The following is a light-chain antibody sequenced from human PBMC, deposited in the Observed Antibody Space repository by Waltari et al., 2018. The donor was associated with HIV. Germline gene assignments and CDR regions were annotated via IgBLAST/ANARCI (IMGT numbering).Light chain of an antibody. J-gene: IGKJ4*02. CDR1: QSINTY. V-gene: IGKV1-39*01. CDR2: AAS. Sequence: DIQMTQSPSSLSVSVGDRVTLTCRASQSINTYLNWYQHKPGRAPKLLIYAASTLQTGVPSRFSGSGSGTDFSLTISSLQPEDFATYYCQQSYSTLALTFGGGTRVDMK. CDR3: QQSYSTLALT.